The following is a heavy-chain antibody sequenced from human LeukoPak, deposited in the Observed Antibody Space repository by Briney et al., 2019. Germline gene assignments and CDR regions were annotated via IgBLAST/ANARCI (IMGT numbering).Heavy chain of an antibody. CDR1: GFTVSSNY. J-gene: IGHJ3*02. Sequence: GGSLRLSCAASGFTVSSNYMSWVRQAPGKGLEWVSVIYSGGSTYYADSVKGRFTISRDNSKNTLYLQMNSLRAEDTAVYYCARDGTALGPRAFDIWGQGTMVTVSS. CDR2: IYSGGST. D-gene: IGHD1-26*01. V-gene: IGHV3-66*01. CDR3: ARDGTALGPRAFDI.